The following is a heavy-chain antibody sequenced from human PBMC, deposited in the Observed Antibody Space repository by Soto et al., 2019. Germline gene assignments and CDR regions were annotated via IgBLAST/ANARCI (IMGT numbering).Heavy chain of an antibody. D-gene: IGHD3-16*01. CDR2: TYYRSKWYN. CDR3: AREATGLMITFGAPSAAFDY. CDR1: GDRVSSNSAA. V-gene: IGHV6-1*01. J-gene: IGHJ4*02. Sequence: KQSQTLSLTCAISGDRVSSNSAAWNWIRQSPSRGLEWLGRTYYRSKWYNDYAVSVKSRITINPDTSKNQFSLQLNSVTPEDTAVYYCAREATGLMITFGAPSAAFDYWGQGTLVTVSS.